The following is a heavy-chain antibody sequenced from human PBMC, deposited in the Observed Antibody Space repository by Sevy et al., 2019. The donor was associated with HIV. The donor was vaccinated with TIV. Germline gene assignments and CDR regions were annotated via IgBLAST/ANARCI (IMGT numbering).Heavy chain of an antibody. CDR1: GYTFNNAW. J-gene: IGHJ5*02. CDR3: TGATVFGATWFDP. CDR2: LKSKTDGGSA. Sequence: GGSLRLSCAASGYTFNNAWMSWVRRAPGKGLEWLGRLKSKTDGGSAEYASPVKGRFTISRDDSKSTLYLQMNRLRTEDTGVYYSTGATVFGATWFDPWGQGALVTVSS. V-gene: IGHV3-15*01. D-gene: IGHD3-3*01.